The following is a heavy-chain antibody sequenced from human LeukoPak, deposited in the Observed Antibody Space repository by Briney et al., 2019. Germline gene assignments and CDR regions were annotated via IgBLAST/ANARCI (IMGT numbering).Heavy chain of an antibody. D-gene: IGHD3-22*01. CDR3: ARDQYYYDSSGYSSFDY. CDR2: ISYDGSNK. CDR1: GFTFSSYA. J-gene: IGHJ4*02. V-gene: IGHV3-30-3*01. Sequence: GGSLRLSCAASGFTFSSYAMHWVRQAPGKGLEWVAVISYDGSNKYYADSVKGRFTISRDNSKNTLYLQMNSPRAEDTAVYYCARDQYYYDSSGYSSFDYWGQGTLVTVSS.